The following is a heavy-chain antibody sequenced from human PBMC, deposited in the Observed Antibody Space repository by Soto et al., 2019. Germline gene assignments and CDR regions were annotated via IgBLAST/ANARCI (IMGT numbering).Heavy chain of an antibody. CDR1: GFTFSNGW. CDR3: ATPPQSSNFDF. V-gene: IGHV3-15*01. Sequence: EVQLVESGGGLVKPGGSLRLSCAASGFTFSNGWMNWVRQAPGKGLEWVGRIKSKIHGGAVDYAAPVKGRFIISRDDSENTLYLQMNSLQMEDTAVYYCATPPQSSNFDFWGQGTVVTVSS. CDR2: IKSKIHGGAV. J-gene: IGHJ4*02. D-gene: IGHD2-15*01.